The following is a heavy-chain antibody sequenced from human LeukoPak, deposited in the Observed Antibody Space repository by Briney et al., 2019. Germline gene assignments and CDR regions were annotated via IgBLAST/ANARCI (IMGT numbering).Heavy chain of an antibody. CDR1: GGSISSYY. Sequence: SETLSLTCTVSGGSISSYYWSWIRQPPGKGLEWIGYIYYSGSTNYNPSLKSRVTISVDTSKNQFSLKLSSVTAADTAVYYCARNGVVAAAGLFDYWGQGTLGTVSS. J-gene: IGHJ4*02. D-gene: IGHD6-13*01. CDR3: ARNGVVAAAGLFDY. CDR2: IYYSGST. V-gene: IGHV4-59*01.